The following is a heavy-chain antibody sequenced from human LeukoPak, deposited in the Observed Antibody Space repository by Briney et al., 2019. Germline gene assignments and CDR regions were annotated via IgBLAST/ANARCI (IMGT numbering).Heavy chain of an antibody. CDR2: IYYSGST. V-gene: IGHV4-59*01. CDR1: GGSISSYY. J-gene: IGHJ4*02. CDR3: AGDGYRTSWYYY. Sequence: PSETLSLTCTVSGGSISSYYWSWIRQPPGKGLEWIGYIYYSGSTNYNPSLKSRVTISIDTSKNQFSLKLTSVTAADTAVYYCAGDGYRTSWYYYWGQGTLVTVSS. D-gene: IGHD6-13*01.